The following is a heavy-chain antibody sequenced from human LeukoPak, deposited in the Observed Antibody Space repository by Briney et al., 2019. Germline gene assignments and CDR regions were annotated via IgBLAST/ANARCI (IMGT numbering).Heavy chain of an antibody. CDR3: AKSPGRGYSGYDYPY. D-gene: IGHD5-12*01. CDR1: GFTFSSYA. J-gene: IGHJ4*02. V-gene: IGHV3-23*01. CDR2: TSGSGGST. Sequence: GGSLRLSCAASGFTFSSYAMSWVRQAPGKGLGWVSATSGSGGSTYYADSVKGRFTISRDNSKNTLYLQMNSLRAEDTAVYYCAKSPGRGYSGYDYPYWGQGTLVTVSS.